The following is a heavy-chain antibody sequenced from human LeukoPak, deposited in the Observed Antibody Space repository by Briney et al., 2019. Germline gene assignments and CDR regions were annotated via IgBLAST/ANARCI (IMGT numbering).Heavy chain of an antibody. CDR3: ARGTTTVTTCLDY. Sequence: SQTLSLTCAVYGGSFSGYYWSWIRQPPGKGLEWIGEINHSGSTNYNPSLKSRVTISVDTSKNQFSLKLSSVTAADTAVYYCARGTTTVTTCLDYWGQGTLVTVSS. V-gene: IGHV4-34*01. D-gene: IGHD4-17*01. J-gene: IGHJ4*02. CDR1: GGSFSGYY. CDR2: INHSGST.